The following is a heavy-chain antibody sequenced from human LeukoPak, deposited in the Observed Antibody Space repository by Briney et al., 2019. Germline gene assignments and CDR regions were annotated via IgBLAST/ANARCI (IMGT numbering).Heavy chain of an antibody. D-gene: IGHD4-17*01. V-gene: IGHV3-23*01. CDR2: VSVSGSST. CDR1: GFTFSNYA. CDR3: AKATYLHTVTLPFDY. Sequence: GGSLRLSCAASGFTFSNYAMSWVRQAPGKGLEWVSSVSVSGSSTYYADSVKGRFTISRDNSKNTLHLQLNSLRAEDAAVYYCAKATYLHTVTLPFDYWGQGTLVTVSS. J-gene: IGHJ4*02.